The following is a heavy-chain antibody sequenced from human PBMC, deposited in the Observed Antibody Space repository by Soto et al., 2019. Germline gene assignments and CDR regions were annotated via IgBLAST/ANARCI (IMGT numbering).Heavy chain of an antibody. D-gene: IGHD2-15*01. J-gene: IGHJ3*02. V-gene: IGHV1-8*01. Sequence: QVQLVQSGAEAKKPGASVKVSCKASGYTFTSYDINWVRQATGQGLEWMGCMNPNSGNTGYAQKFQGRVTMTRNTSISTAYMELSSLRSEDTAVYYCAILSEKLGYCSGGSCSYAFDIWGQGTMVTVSS. CDR1: GYTFTSYD. CDR2: MNPNSGNT. CDR3: AILSEKLGYCSGGSCSYAFDI.